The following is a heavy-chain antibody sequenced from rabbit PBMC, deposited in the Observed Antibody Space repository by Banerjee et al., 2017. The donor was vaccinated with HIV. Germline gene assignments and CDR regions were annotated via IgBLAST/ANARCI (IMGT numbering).Heavy chain of an antibody. Sequence: QEQLEESGGDLVKPEGSLTLTCTASGFYFSNKYVMCWVRQAPWKGLEWIGCINTSSGNTVYASWAKGRFTISKTSSTAVTLQMTSLTAADTAAYFRARDGGRSLYTQYYFNLWGPGTLVTVS. CDR2: INTSSGNT. CDR3: ARDGGRSLYTQYYFNL. J-gene: IGHJ4*01. CDR1: GFYFSNKYV. V-gene: IGHV1S45*01. D-gene: IGHD8-1*01.